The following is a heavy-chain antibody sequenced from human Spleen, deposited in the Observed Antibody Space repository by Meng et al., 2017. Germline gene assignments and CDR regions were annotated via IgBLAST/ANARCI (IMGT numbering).Heavy chain of an antibody. Sequence: QVQLVESGGGVVQPGRSLRLSCAASGFTFSSYGMHWVRQAPGKGLEWVAVISGDGSTKYYIDSVRGRFTISRDNSKNALYLQMNSLRVEDTALYYCATIAPSGSSTDYWGQGTLVTVSS. V-gene: IGHV3-30*03. D-gene: IGHD1-26*01. CDR1: GFTFSSYG. J-gene: IGHJ4*02. CDR2: ISGDGSTK. CDR3: ATIAPSGSSTDY.